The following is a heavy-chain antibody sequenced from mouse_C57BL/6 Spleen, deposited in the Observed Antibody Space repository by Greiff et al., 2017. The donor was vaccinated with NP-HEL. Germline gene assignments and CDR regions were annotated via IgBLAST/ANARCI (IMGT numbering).Heavy chain of an antibody. V-gene: IGHV1-62-2*01. Sequence: QVQLQQSGAELVKPGASVKLSCKASGYTFTEYTIHWVKQRSGQGLEWIGWFYPGSGSIKYTEKFKDKATLTADKSSSTVYMELSRLTSEDSAVYFCARHEEGYYYGSSYGFAYWGQGTLVTVSA. CDR3: ARHEEGYYYGSSYGFAY. D-gene: IGHD1-1*01. J-gene: IGHJ3*01. CDR2: FYPGSGSI. CDR1: GYTFTEYT.